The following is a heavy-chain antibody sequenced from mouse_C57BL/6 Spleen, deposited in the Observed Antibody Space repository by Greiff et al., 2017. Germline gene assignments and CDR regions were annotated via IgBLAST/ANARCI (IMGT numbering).Heavy chain of an antibody. Sequence: QVQLQQSGPELVKPGASVKISCKASGYSFTSYYIHWVKQRPGQGLEWIGWIYPGSGNTKYNEKFKGKATLTADTSSSTAYMQLSSLTSEDSAVYYCARAGLRRGGSYYFDYWGQGTTLTVSS. CDR3: ARAGLRRGGSYYFDY. D-gene: IGHD2-12*01. CDR2: IYPGSGNT. CDR1: GYSFTSYY. J-gene: IGHJ2*01. V-gene: IGHV1-66*01.